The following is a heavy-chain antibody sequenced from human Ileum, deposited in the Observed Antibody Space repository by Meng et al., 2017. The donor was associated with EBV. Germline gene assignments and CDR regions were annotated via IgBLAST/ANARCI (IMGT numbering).Heavy chain of an antibody. CDR3: ASRPENDVGPFDY. Sequence: HVHLVQSGAEVKKPGAPVKVSCKASGYTFTSYPLHWVRQSPGQRLQWMGWVNTGNGKTEYSQNFQGRVTITRDTSANTAYMELSSLRSEDTAVYYCASRPENDVGPFDYWGQGTLVTVSS. CDR1: GYTFTSYP. V-gene: IGHV1-3*04. D-gene: IGHD1-14*01. CDR2: VNTGNGKT. J-gene: IGHJ4*02.